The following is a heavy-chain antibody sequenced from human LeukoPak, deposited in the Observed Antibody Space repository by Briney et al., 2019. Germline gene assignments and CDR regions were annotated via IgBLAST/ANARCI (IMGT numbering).Heavy chain of an antibody. CDR1: GGSFSGYY. D-gene: IGHD1-26*01. V-gene: IGHV4-34*01. Sequence: SETLSLTCAVYGGSFSGYYWSWIRQPPGKGLEWIGEINHSGSTNYNPSLKSRVTISVDTSKNQFSLKLSSVTAADTAVYYCASHAKDPNKWALDYWGQGTLVTVSS. CDR2: INHSGST. J-gene: IGHJ4*02. CDR3: ASHAKDPNKWALDY.